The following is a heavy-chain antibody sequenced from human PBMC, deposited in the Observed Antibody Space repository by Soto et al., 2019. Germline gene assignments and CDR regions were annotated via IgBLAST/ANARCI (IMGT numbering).Heavy chain of an antibody. CDR3: ATATISPVSATLDHYGMDV. J-gene: IGHJ6*02. Sequence: QVQLVQSGAEVKKPGSSVKVSCQASGGTFNNFAFTWVRQAPGQGLEWLGGIMPVFHTTNIAQTFQDRIKVTADDFTTKVYMEMTRLRYDDTAVYYCATATISPVSATLDHYGMDVWGQGTTVTVSS. D-gene: IGHD6-25*01. CDR1: GGTFNNFA. CDR2: IMPVFHTT. V-gene: IGHV1-69*01.